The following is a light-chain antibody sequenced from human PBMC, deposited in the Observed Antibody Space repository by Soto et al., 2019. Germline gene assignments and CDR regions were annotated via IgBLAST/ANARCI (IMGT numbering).Light chain of an antibody. J-gene: IGKJ2*01. Sequence: IQLTQSPSSLSASVGDTVTVTCRASQTINIYLNWYQQKTGKAPELLIYAASSLQSGVQSRFSGGGSRTDFTFTIYSLQPEYFANYYCQHSYRSPYTFGPGTTLE. CDR2: AAS. V-gene: IGKV1-39*01. CDR3: QHSYRSPYT. CDR1: QTINIY.